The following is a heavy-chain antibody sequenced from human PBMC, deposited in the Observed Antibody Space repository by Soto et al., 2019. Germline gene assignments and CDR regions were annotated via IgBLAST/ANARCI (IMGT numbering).Heavy chain of an antibody. CDR2: IYYSGTT. D-gene: IGHD3-16*01. Sequence: PSETLSLTCTVSGGSISSYYWSWIRQPPGKGLEWIGYIYYSGTTNYNPSLKSRVTISVDTSKNQFSLQLTSVTAADTAIYYCARGGARSKWLDPWGQGTLVSVYS. CDR1: GGSISSYY. CDR3: ARGGARSKWLDP. J-gene: IGHJ5*02. V-gene: IGHV4-59*01.